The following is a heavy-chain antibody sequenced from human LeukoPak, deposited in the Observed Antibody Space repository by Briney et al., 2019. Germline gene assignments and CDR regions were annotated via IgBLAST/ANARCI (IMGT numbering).Heavy chain of an antibody. CDR3: ASAFLTGYYRNWFDP. Sequence: GGSPRLSCAASGFTFSSYAMGWVRQGPGKGLEWVSTISGNGVDTYSADSVKGRFTISRDNPKNTLYLQMNSLRVGDTAVYYCASAFLTGYYRNWFDPWGQGTLVTVSS. D-gene: IGHD3-9*01. V-gene: IGHV3-23*01. CDR1: GFTFSSYA. CDR2: ISGNGVDT. J-gene: IGHJ5*02.